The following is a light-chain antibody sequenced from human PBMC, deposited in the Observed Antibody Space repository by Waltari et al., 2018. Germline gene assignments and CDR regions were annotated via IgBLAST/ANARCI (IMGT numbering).Light chain of an antibody. J-gene: IGKJ1*01. Sequence: EIVMTQSPATLSVSPGERATLSCRASQSVSSTLACYQQKPGQAPRLLIYGASTRATGIPARFSGSGSGTEFTLTISSMQSEDFAVYYCQQYNNWLWTFGQGTKVEIK. CDR2: GAS. CDR3: QQYNNWLWT. CDR1: QSVSST. V-gene: IGKV3-15*01.